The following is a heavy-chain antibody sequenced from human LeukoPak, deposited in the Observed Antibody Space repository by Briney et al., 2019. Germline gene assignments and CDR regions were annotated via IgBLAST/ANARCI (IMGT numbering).Heavy chain of an antibody. CDR3: AKDRISGQWLVRVKYYFDY. V-gene: IGHV3-23*01. CDR1: GFTFSSYA. D-gene: IGHD6-19*01. CDR2: ISGSGGST. Sequence: GGSLRLSCAASGFTFSSYAISWVRQAPGKGLEWVSAISGSGGSTYYADSVEGRFTISRDNSKNTLYLQMNSLRAEDTAVYYCAKDRISGQWLVRVKYYFDYWGQGTLVTVSS. J-gene: IGHJ4*02.